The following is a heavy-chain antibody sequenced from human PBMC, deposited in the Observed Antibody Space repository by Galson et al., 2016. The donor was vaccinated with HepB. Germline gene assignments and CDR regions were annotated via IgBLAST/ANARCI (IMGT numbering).Heavy chain of an antibody. CDR1: GYIFTNNW. D-gene: IGHD3-3*01. CDR2: IDPSDSYS. V-gene: IGHV5-10-1*01. Sequence: QSGAEVKKPGESLRISCRGSGYIFTNNWITWVRQMPGKGLEWMGRIDPSDSYSDYSPSFQGHVSISVDKSISTVYLQWTSLTASDTAMYYCARHGDKYDFCSDYYPNYGDCWGQGTLVTVSS. J-gene: IGHJ4*02. CDR3: ARHGDKYDFCSDYYPNYGDC.